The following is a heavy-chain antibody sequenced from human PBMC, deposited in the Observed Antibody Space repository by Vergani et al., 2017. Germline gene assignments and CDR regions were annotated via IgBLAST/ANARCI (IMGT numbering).Heavy chain of an antibody. D-gene: IGHD3-22*01. J-gene: IGHJ4*02. Sequence: QLQLQESGPGLVKPSQTLSLTCTVSGGSINSGTYYWTWIRQHPGKGLEWIGYIHYSGSTYYNPSLKSRVTILVDTSKNQFFLKLSSVTAADTAVYYCARLSYDTTPYLQGGYDCWGQGTLVSVSS. CDR1: GGSINSGTYY. CDR3: ARLSYDTTPYLQGGYDC. CDR2: IHYSGST. V-gene: IGHV4-31*03.